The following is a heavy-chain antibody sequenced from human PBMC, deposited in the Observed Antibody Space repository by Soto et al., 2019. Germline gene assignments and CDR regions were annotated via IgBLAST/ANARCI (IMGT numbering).Heavy chain of an antibody. J-gene: IGHJ6*02. V-gene: IGHV1-69*13. Sequence: SVKVSCKASGGTFSSYAISWVRQAPGQGLEWMGGIIPIFGTANYAQKFQGRVTITADESTSTAYMELSSLRSEDTAVYYCARVTQWEPRDYYYYGMDVRGQGTTVTVSS. CDR3: ARVTQWEPRDYYYYGMDV. CDR1: GGTFSSYA. CDR2: IIPIFGTA. D-gene: IGHD1-26*01.